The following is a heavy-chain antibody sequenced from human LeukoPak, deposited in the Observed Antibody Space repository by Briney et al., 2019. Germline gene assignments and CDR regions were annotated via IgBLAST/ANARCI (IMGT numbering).Heavy chain of an antibody. CDR2: IIPILGIA. V-gene: IGHV1-69*04. J-gene: IGHJ6*02. D-gene: IGHD6-19*01. Sequence: WASVKVSCKASGGTFSTYAISWVRQALGQGLERMGRIIPILGIANYAQKFQGRVTITADKSTSTAYMELSSLRSEDTAVYYCARRIAVAGTYYYYYGMDVWGQGTTVTVSS. CDR1: GGTFSTYA. CDR3: ARRIAVAGTYYYYYGMDV.